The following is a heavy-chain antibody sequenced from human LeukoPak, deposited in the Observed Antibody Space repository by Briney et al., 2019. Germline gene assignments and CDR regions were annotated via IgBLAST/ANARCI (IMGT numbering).Heavy chain of an antibody. CDR2: IIPILGIA. D-gene: IGHD3-3*01. V-gene: IGHV1-69*04. Sequence: ASVKVSCKASGGTFSSYAISWVRQAPGQGLEWMGRIIPILGIANYAQKFQGRVTITADKPTSTAYMELSSLRSEDTAVYYCARDQGFWSGYYSDYWGQGTLVTVSS. CDR3: ARDQGFWSGYYSDY. J-gene: IGHJ4*02. CDR1: GGTFSSYA.